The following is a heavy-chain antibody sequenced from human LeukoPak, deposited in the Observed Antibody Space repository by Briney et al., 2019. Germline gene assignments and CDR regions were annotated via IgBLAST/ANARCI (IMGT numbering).Heavy chain of an antibody. V-gene: IGHV3-7*01. D-gene: IGHD3-22*01. CDR1: GFTFSSYA. Sequence: GGSLRLSCAASGFTFSSYAMSWVRQAPGKGLEWVANIKQDGSEKYYVDSVKGRFTISRDNAKNSLCLQMNSLRAEDTAVYYCAKGRDYYDSSGYGYWGQGTLVTVSS. CDR3: AKGRDYYDSSGYGY. J-gene: IGHJ4*02. CDR2: IKQDGSEK.